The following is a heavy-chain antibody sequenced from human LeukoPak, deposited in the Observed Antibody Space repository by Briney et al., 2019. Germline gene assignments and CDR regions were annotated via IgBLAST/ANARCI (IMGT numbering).Heavy chain of an antibody. CDR2: INHSGST. CDR3: ARGQKNWGPNDAFDI. J-gene: IGHJ3*02. D-gene: IGHD7-27*01. V-gene: IGHV4-34*01. Sequence: PSETLSLTCAVYGGSFSGYYWSRIRQPPGKGLEWIGEINHSGSTNYNPSLKSRVTISVDTSKNQFSLKLSSVTAADTAVYYCARGQKNWGPNDAFDIWGQGTMVTVSS. CDR1: GGSFSGYY.